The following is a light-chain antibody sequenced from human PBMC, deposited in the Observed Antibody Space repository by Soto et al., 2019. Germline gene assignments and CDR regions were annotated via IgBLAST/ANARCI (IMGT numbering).Light chain of an antibody. CDR3: ASWDDSRKGV. V-gene: IGLV1-44*01. CDR1: TSNIESHT. CDR2: TNN. Sequence: QSVLTQPPSASFTPGQRITISCSGTTSNIESHTVNWYQQVPGTAPKLLINTNNQRPSGVPDRFSGSKSGASASLAINGLQSEDEATYYCASWDDSRKGVFGTGTKVTVL. J-gene: IGLJ1*01.